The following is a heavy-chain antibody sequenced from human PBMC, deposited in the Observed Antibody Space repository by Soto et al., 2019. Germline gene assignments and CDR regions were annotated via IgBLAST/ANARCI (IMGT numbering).Heavy chain of an antibody. CDR3: ARDNPGGGYDFWKHQSYYYYYGMDV. CDR2: IIPIFGTA. Sequence: ASVKVSCKAFGGTFSRDAFSWVRQAPGQGLEWMGGIIPIFGTANYAQKFQGRVTITADESTSTAYMELSSLRSEDTAVYYCARDNPGGGYDFWKHQSYYYYYGMDVWGQGTTVTVSS. D-gene: IGHD3-3*01. CDR1: GGTFSRDA. J-gene: IGHJ6*02. V-gene: IGHV1-69*13.